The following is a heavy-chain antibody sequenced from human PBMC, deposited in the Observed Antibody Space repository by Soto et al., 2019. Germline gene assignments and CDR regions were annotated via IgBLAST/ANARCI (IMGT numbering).Heavy chain of an antibody. D-gene: IGHD3-9*01. CDR3: ARAYYDILTGPKY. Sequence: GGSLRLSCAASGFTLSSYAMHWVRQAPGKGLEWVAVISYDGSNKYYADSVKGRFTISRDNSKNTLYLQMNSLRAEDTAVYYCARAYYDILTGPKYWGQGTLVTVS. CDR2: ISYDGSNK. CDR1: GFTLSSYA. V-gene: IGHV3-30-3*01. J-gene: IGHJ4*02.